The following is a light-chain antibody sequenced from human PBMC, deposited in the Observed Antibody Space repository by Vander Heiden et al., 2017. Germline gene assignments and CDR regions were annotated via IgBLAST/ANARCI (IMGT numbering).Light chain of an antibody. V-gene: IGLV2-8*01. CDR3: SSYAGSNNLV. CDR1: SSDVGGYNY. Sequence: QSALTQPPSASASPGQSVTTSCTGTSSDVGGYNYVSWYQQHPGKAPKLMIYEVSKRPSGVPDRFSGSKSGNTASLTVSGLQAEDEADYYCSSYAGSNNLVFGGGTKLTVL. J-gene: IGLJ3*02. CDR2: EVS.